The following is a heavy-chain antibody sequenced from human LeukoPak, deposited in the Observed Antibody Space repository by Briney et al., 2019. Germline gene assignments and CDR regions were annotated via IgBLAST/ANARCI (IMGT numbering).Heavy chain of an antibody. CDR1: GFTFDDYA. J-gene: IGHJ6*02. CDR3: AKEDTATSHDHYYGMDV. Sequence: GGSLRLSCAASGFTFDDYAMHWVRQAPGKGLEWVSGISWNSGSIGYADSVKGRFTISRDNAKNSLYLQMNSLRAEDTALYYCAKEDTATSHDHYYGMDVWGQGTTVTVSS. CDR2: ISWNSGSI. V-gene: IGHV3-9*01. D-gene: IGHD5-18*01.